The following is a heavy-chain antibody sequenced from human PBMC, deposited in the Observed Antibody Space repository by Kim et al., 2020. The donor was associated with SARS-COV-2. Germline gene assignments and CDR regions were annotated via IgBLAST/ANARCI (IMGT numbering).Heavy chain of an antibody. J-gene: IGHJ6*02. CDR3: AHNSPIWGMDV. CDR2: E. V-gene: IGHV2-5*01. D-gene: IGHD2-15*01. Sequence: ERYSPSLKSRLPITKDTSKNQLVLTMTNMGPVDTATYYCAHNSPIWGMDVWGQGTTVTVSS.